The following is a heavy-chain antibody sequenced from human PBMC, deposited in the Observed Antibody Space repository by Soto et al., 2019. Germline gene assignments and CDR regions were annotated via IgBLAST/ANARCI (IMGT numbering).Heavy chain of an antibody. CDR3: ARDKTADDRSGWHGFDP. V-gene: IGHV1-69*06. CDR1: GGTFSSYA. Sequence: QVQLVQSGAEVKKPGSSVKVSCKASGGTFSSYAISWVRQAPGQGLEWMGGIIPIFGTANYAQKFPGRVTITADKSTSTAYMELSSLRSEDTAVYYCARDKTADDRSGWHGFDPWGQGTLVTVSS. CDR2: IIPIFGTA. J-gene: IGHJ5*02. D-gene: IGHD6-19*01.